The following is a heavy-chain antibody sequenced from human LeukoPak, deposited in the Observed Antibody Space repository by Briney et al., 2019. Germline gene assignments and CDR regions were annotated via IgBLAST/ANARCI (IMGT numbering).Heavy chain of an antibody. Sequence: GGSLRLSCAASGFTVSSNFMSWVRQAPGKGLEWVSVIYSGGDTYYADSVKGRFTISRDNSKNTLYLQMNSLRAEDTAVYYCAHISSSWPDYWGQGTLVTVSS. D-gene: IGHD6-13*01. V-gene: IGHV3-53*01. CDR3: AHISSSWPDY. CDR2: IYSGGDT. J-gene: IGHJ4*02. CDR1: GFTVSSNF.